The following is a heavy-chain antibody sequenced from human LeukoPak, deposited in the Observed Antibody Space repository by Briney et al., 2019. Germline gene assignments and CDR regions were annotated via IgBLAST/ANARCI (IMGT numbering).Heavy chain of an antibody. J-gene: IGHJ3*02. V-gene: IGHV4-30-2*01. CDR3: ASSLCSSTSCYTGVALDI. Sequence: SETLSLTCAVSGGSISSGGYSWSWIRQPPGKGLEWIGYIYHSGSTYYNPSLKSRVTISVDRSKNQFSLKLSSVTAADTAVYYCASSLCSSTSCYTGVALDIWGQGTMVTVSS. CDR2: IYHSGST. CDR1: GGSISSGGYS. D-gene: IGHD2-2*02.